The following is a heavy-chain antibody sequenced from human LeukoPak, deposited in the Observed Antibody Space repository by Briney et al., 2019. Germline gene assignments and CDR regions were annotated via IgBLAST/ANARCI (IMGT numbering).Heavy chain of an antibody. V-gene: IGHV3-23*01. D-gene: IGHD1-14*01. CDR1: GFTFSSYA. Sequence: QSGGSLRLSCVASGFTFSSYAMSWVRQAPGKGLEWVSAISGSGVTTHYAGSVKGRFSISRDNSKNTLYLQMNSLRAEDTAVYYCAKLHNLNSDYWGQGTLVIVSS. CDR3: AKLHNLNSDY. CDR2: ISGSGVTT. J-gene: IGHJ4*02.